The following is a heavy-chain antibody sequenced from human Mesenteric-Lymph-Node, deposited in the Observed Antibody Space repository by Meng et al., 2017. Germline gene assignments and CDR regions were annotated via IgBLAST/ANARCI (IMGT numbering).Heavy chain of an antibody. CDR3: ARVAVGISSFDY. D-gene: IGHD1-26*01. Sequence: PRLVTPFPPPSLTWAISGDSIPRTSAAWNVIRQSPSRGLEWMGRTYYRSKWYNDYAVSVKSRITINPDTSKNQFSLQLNSVTPEDTAVYYCARVAVGISSFDYWGQGTLVTVSS. V-gene: IGHV6-1*01. J-gene: IGHJ4*02. CDR2: TYYRSKWYN. CDR1: GDSIPRTSAA.